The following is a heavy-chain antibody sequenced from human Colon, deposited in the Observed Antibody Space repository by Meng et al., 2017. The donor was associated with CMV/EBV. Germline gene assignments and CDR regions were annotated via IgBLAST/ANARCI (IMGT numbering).Heavy chain of an antibody. CDR3: AVGAFSANSRAVDY. CDR1: GFTFSYYW. Sequence: SCATSGFTFSYYWMHWVRQVPGKGLVWLSRVTPDGGATSIADSVKGRFIISRDNAKTTLYLQMNNLRPEDTAVYYCAVGAFSANSRAVDYWGQGTLVTVSS. V-gene: IGHV3-74*01. D-gene: IGHD3-16*01. CDR2: VTPDGGAT. J-gene: IGHJ4*02.